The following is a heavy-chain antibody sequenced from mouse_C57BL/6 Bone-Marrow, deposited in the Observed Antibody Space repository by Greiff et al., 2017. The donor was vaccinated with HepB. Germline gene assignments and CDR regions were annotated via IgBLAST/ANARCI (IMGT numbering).Heavy chain of an antibody. CDR3: AKNDGSSLPYAMDY. D-gene: IGHD1-1*01. Sequence: VMLVESGPGLVQPSQSLSITCTVSGFSLTSYGVHWVRQSPGKGLEWLGVIWRGGSTDYNAAFMSRLSITKDNSKSQVFFKMNSLQADDTAIYYCAKNDGSSLPYAMDYWGQGTSVTVSS. V-gene: IGHV2-5*01. J-gene: IGHJ4*01. CDR2: IWRGGST. CDR1: GFSLTSYG.